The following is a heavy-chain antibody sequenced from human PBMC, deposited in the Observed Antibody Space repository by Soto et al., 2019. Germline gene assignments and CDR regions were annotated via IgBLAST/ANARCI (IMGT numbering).Heavy chain of an antibody. J-gene: IGHJ6*02. Sequence: LRLSCAASGFTFSSYDMHWVRQATGKGLEWVSAIGTAGDTYYPGSVKGRFTISRENAKNSLYLQMNSLRAGDTAVYYCARARIAAAGRNGMDVWGQGTTVTVSS. CDR3: ARARIAAAGRNGMDV. CDR1: GFTFSSYD. CDR2: IGTAGDT. V-gene: IGHV3-13*01. D-gene: IGHD6-13*01.